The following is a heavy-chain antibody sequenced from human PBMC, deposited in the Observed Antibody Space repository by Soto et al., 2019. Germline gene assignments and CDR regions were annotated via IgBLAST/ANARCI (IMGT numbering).Heavy chain of an antibody. D-gene: IGHD7-27*01. CDR3: PIPGKSGVVSWYYFVY. V-gene: IGHV3-23*01. CDR2: ISGSGGST. Sequence: PGGSLRLSCAASAFTFSSHAMSWVRQAPGKGLEWVPAISGSGGSTFYTDSVTARFTISRDNSKNMMYLQLNSLKPEDTALYHPPIPGKSGVVSWYYFVYWGQGTLV. J-gene: IGHJ4*02. CDR1: AFTFSSHA.